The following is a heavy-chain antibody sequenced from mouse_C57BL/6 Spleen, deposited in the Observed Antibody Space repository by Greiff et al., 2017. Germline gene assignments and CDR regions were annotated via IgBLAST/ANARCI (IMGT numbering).Heavy chain of an antibody. D-gene: IGHD1-1*01. CDR1: GYAFSSYW. CDR2: IYPGDGDT. J-gene: IGHJ2*01. Sequence: VQLQQSGAELVKPGASVKISCKASGYAFSSYWLNWVKQRPGKGLVWIGQIYPGDGDTNYNGKFKGKATLTADKSSSTAYMQLSSLTSEDSAVYFCARGNYGSSFLDYWGQGTTLTVSS. CDR3: ARGNYGSSFLDY. V-gene: IGHV1-80*01.